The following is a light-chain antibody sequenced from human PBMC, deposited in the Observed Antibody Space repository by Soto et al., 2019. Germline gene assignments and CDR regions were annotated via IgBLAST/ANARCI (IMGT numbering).Light chain of an antibody. CDR3: QQRSNWPRT. CDR2: DAS. J-gene: IGKJ1*01. V-gene: IGKV3D-11*01. Sequence: EIVMTQSPATLSVSPGERATLSCRASQGVSSYLAWYQQKPGQAPRLLIYDASNRATGIPARFSGSGPGTDFTLTISTLEPEDFAAYYCQQRSNWPRTFGQGTKVDIK. CDR1: QGVSSY.